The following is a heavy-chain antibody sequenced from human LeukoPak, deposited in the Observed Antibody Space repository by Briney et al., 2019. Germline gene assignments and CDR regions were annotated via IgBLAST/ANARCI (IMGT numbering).Heavy chain of an antibody. D-gene: IGHD4-17*01. V-gene: IGHV4-30-2*01. CDR1: GGSISSGGYS. CDR3: ARGTYGDYVPDAFDI. J-gene: IGHJ3*02. Sequence: PSETLSLTCAVSGGSISSGGYSWSWIRQPPGKGLEWIGYIYHSGSTYYNPSLKSRVTISVDRSKNQFSLKLSSVTAADTAVYYCARGTYGDYVPDAFDIWGQGTMVTVSS. CDR2: IYHSGST.